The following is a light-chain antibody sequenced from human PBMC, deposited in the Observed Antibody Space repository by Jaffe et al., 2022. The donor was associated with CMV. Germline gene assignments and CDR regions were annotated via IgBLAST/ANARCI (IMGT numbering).Light chain of an antibody. CDR2: KDS. CDR3: YSVADNNLL. CDR1: VLAKKY. Sequence: SYELTQPSSVSVSPGQTARLTCSGDVLAKKYARWFQQKPDQAPVLVIFKDSERPSGIPERFSGSSSGTTVTLTISGAQVEDEADYYCYSVADNNLLFGGGTRLTVL. V-gene: IGLV3-27*01. J-gene: IGLJ2*01.